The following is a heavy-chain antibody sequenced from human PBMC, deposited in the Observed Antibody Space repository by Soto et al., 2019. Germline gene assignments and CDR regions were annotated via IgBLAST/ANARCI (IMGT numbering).Heavy chain of an antibody. CDR3: ARAGRYCSGGSCYSSYYYYYMDV. CDR1: GYTFTGYY. J-gene: IGHJ6*03. CDR2: INPNSGGT. Sequence: ASVKVSCKASGYTFTGYYMHWVRQAPGQGLEWMGWINPNSGGTNYAQKFQGWVTMTRDTSISTAYMELSRLRSDDTAVYYCARAGRYCSGGSCYSSYYYYYMDVWGKGTTVTVSS. V-gene: IGHV1-2*04. D-gene: IGHD2-15*01.